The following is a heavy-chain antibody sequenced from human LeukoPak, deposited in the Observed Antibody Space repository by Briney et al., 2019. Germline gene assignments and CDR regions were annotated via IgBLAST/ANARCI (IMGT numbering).Heavy chain of an antibody. Sequence: PGGSLRLSCAASGFTFSSFAMHWVRQAPGKGLEWVAVISYDGSYKYYGDSVKVRFTISRDNSKNTLYLQMNSLGAEDTAVYYCARDYGIVITKYQFEYWGQGALVTVSS. CDR2: ISYDGSYK. J-gene: IGHJ4*02. D-gene: IGHD2-2*01. CDR3: ARDYGIVITKYQFEY. V-gene: IGHV3-30*04. CDR1: GFTFSSFA.